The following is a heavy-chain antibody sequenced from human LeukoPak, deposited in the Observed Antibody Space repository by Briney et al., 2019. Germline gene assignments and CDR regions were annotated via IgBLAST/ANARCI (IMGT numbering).Heavy chain of an antibody. CDR2: ISSSSSYI. Sequence: GGSLRLSCVASGFTFSSYAMNWVRQAPGKGLEWVSSISSSSSYIYYADSVKGRFTISRDNAKNSLYLQMNSLRAEDTAVYYCARANHYYGSGSPNYWGQGTLVTVSS. J-gene: IGHJ4*02. V-gene: IGHV3-21*01. CDR3: ARANHYYGSGSPNY. D-gene: IGHD3-10*01. CDR1: GFTFSSYA.